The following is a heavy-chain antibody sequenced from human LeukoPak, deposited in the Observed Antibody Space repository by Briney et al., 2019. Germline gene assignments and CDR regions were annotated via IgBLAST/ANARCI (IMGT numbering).Heavy chain of an antibody. CDR3: ARAPSVDTAMVTYWFDP. CDR2: IYYSGST. CDR1: GGSISSGDYY. J-gene: IGHJ5*02. D-gene: IGHD5-18*01. Sequence: SQTLSLTCTVSGGSISSGDYYWSWIRQPPGKGLERIGYIYYSGSTYYNPSLKSRVTISVDTSKNQFSLKLSSVTAADTAVYYCARAPSVDTAMVTYWFDPWGQGTLVTVSS. V-gene: IGHV4-30-4*08.